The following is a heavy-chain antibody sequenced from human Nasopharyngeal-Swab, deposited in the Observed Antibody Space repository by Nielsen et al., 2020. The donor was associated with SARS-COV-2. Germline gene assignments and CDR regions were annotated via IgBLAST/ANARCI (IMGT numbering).Heavy chain of an antibody. Sequence: GESLKISCQGSGYSFTSYWIGWVRQMPGNGLEWMGIIYPGDSDTIYSPSFKGQATISVDKSISTAYLQWSSLKASDTAIYYCARRDGSYWNLDLWGRGTLVTVSS. V-gene: IGHV5-51*01. CDR2: IYPGDSDT. D-gene: IGHD3-10*01. CDR3: ARRDGSYWNLDL. CDR1: GYSFTSYW. J-gene: IGHJ2*01.